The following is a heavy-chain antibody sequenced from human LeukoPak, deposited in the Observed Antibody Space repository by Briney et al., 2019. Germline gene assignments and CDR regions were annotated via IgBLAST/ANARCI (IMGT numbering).Heavy chain of an antibody. Sequence: SEALSLTWTVSGGSLSSYYRSWIRQPPGKGLEWIGYIYYSGSTTYNPSLKSRVTISVATSKNQFSLKLSSVPAADTAVYYCARSSWYGKFDYWGHGTLVTVSS. D-gene: IGHD6-13*01. CDR1: GGSLSSYY. CDR3: ARSSWYGKFDY. J-gene: IGHJ4*01. CDR2: IYYSGST. V-gene: IGHV4-59*08.